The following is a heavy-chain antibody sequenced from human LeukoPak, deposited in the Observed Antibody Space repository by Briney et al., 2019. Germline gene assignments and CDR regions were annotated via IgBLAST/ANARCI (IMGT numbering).Heavy chain of an antibody. Sequence: GGSLRLSCAASGFTFSSYGMHWVRQAPGKGLEWVAVISYDGSNKYYADSVKGRFTISRDNSKNTLYLQMNSLRAEDTAVYYCAKDLRVGATDCYFDYWGQGTLVTVSS. CDR2: ISYDGSNK. J-gene: IGHJ4*02. D-gene: IGHD1-26*01. CDR1: GFTFSSYG. CDR3: AKDLRVGATDCYFDY. V-gene: IGHV3-30*18.